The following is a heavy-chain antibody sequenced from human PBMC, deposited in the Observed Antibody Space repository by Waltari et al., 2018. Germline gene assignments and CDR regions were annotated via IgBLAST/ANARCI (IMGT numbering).Heavy chain of an antibody. J-gene: IGHJ3*02. CDR1: GGSFSGYY. Sequence: QVQLQQWGAGLLKPSETLSLTCAVYGGSFSGYYWRWIRQPPGQGMEWTGEINHSGRTNYNPSLKRRVTIAVDTSKNQFSLKLSAVTAADTAVYYCAPLAPNGAFDIWGQGTMVTVSS. CDR2: INHSGRT. CDR3: APLAPNGAFDI. V-gene: IGHV4-34*01. D-gene: IGHD3-3*02.